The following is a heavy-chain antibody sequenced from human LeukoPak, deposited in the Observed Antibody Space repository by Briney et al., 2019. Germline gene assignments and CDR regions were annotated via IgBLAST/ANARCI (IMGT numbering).Heavy chain of an antibody. CDR3: ARDRYGPKGWFDP. V-gene: IGHV4-34*01. CDR2: INHSGST. J-gene: IGHJ5*02. CDR1: GGSFSGYY. Sequence: SETLSLTCAVYGGSFSGYYWSWLRQPPGKGLEWIGEINHSGSTNYNPSLKSRVTMSVDTSKNQFSLKLSSVTAADTAVYYCARDRYGPKGWFDPWGQGTLVTVSS. D-gene: IGHD3-10*01.